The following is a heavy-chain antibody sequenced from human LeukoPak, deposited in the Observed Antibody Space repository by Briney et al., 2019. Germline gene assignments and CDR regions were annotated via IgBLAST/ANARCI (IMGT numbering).Heavy chain of an antibody. CDR1: GGSISSSNW. CDR2: INHSGST. J-gene: IGHJ4*02. V-gene: IGHV4-4*02. CDR3: ARYVRGVPFDY. Sequence: PSETLSLTCAVSGGSISSSNWWSWVRQPPGKGLEWIGEINHSGSTNYNPSLKSRVTISVDTSKNQFSLKLSSVTAADTAVYYCARYVRGVPFDYWGQGTLVTVSS. D-gene: IGHD3-10*01.